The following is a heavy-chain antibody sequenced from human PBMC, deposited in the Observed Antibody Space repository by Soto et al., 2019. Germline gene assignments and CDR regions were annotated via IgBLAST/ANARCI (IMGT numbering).Heavy chain of an antibody. V-gene: IGHV1-69*13. CDR3: AKAAQTRFNWNDLGTWFDP. D-gene: IGHD1-1*01. CDR2: IIPIFGIP. J-gene: IGHJ5*02. Sequence: SVKVSCKESGGTFSSYAIAWVRQAPGQGLEWMGGIIPIFGIPNYAQKFQCRVAITADESTNTAYMELSSLRSDDTAVYYCAKAAQTRFNWNDLGTWFDPWGQGTLVTVST. CDR1: GGTFSSYA.